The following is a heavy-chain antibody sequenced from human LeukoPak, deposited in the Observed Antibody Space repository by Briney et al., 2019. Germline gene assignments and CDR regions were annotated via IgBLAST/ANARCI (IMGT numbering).Heavy chain of an antibody. CDR2: INHSGST. D-gene: IGHD2-15*01. V-gene: IGHV4-34*01. CDR1: GGSFSGYY. CDR3: ARHFRPDPSNDCSGGSCYSPYYYYYMDV. Sequence: PSETLSLTCAVYGGSFSGYYWSWIRQPPGKGLEWIGEINHSGSTNYNPSLKSRVTISVDTSKNQFSLKLSSVTAADTAVYYCARHFRPDPSNDCSGGSCYSPYYYYYMDVWGKGTTVTISS. J-gene: IGHJ6*03.